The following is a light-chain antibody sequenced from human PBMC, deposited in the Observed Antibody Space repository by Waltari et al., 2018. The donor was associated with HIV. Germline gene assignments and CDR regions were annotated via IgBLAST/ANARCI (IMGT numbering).Light chain of an antibody. V-gene: IGLV2-23*02. CDR1: SSDVGSYYL. Sequence: HSALTQPRSVSGSPGQSVTISCTGTSSDVGSYYLVSWYQQHPGKAPKLMIYEVSKRPSGVSNRFSGSKSGNTASLTISGLQAEDEADYYCCSYAGSSTFVVFGGGTKLTVL. J-gene: IGLJ2*01. CDR2: EVS. CDR3: CSYAGSSTFVV.